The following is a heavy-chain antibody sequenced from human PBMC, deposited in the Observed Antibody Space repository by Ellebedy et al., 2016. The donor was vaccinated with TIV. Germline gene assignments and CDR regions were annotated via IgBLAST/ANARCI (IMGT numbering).Heavy chain of an antibody. J-gene: IGHJ5*02. V-gene: IGHV1-2*02. CDR1: GYTFTGYY. CDR2: INPNSGGT. Sequence: ASVKVSCKASGYTFTGYYMHWVRQAPGQGLEWMGWINPNSGGTNYAQKFQGRVTMTRDTSISTAYMELSRLRSDDTAVYYCAREMGATSNWFDPWGQGTLVTVSS. D-gene: IGHD1-26*01. CDR3: AREMGATSNWFDP.